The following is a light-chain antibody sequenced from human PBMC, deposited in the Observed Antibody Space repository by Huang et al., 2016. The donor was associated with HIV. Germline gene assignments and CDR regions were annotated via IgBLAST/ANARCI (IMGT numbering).Light chain of an antibody. J-gene: IGKJ1*01. V-gene: IGKV1-39*01. CDR2: AAS. CDR1: QSISSY. Sequence: DIQMTQSPSSRSASVGDRVTITCRASQSISSYLNWYQQKPGKAPKLLIYAASSLQSGVPSRFSGSGSGTDFTLTISRLQPEDVATCYCQQSYSTPWTFGQGTKVEIK. CDR3: QQSYSTPWT.